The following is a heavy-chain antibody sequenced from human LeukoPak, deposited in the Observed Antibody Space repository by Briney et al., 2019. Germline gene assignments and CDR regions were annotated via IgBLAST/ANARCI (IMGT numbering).Heavy chain of an antibody. CDR2: IYYTGST. V-gene: IGHV4-38-2*02. J-gene: IGHJ4*02. Sequence: NPSETLSLTCTVSGYSISSGYYLGWIRQPPGKGLEWIGSIYYTGSTYYNASLQSRVTISIDMSKNQFSLRLSSVTAADTAMYYCVKSGGYGLIDYWGQGTLVTVSS. CDR3: VKSGGYGLIDY. CDR1: GYSISSGYY. D-gene: IGHD6-19*01.